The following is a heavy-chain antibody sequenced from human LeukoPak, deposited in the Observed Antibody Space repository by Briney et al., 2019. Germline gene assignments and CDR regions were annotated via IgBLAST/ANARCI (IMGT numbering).Heavy chain of an antibody. Sequence: SETLSLTCTVSGGSISSGGYYWSWTRQHPGKGLEWIGYIYYSGSTYYNPSLKSRVTISVDTSKNQFSLKLSSVTAADTAVYYCARGLVEGSSATYCSSTSCPYNWFDPWGQGTLVTVSS. CDR2: IYYSGST. D-gene: IGHD2-2*01. CDR3: ARGLVEGSSATYCSSTSCPYNWFDP. J-gene: IGHJ5*02. V-gene: IGHV4-31*03. CDR1: GGSISSGGYY.